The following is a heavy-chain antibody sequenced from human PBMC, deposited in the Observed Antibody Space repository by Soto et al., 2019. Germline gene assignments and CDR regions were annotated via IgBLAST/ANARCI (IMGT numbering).Heavy chain of an antibody. CDR1: GYTFTSYG. J-gene: IGHJ4*02. CDR3: ARDLRVGYCSGGSCPSKYYFDY. V-gene: IGHV1-18*01. D-gene: IGHD2-15*01. CDR2: ISAYNGNT. Sequence: ASVKVSCKASGYTFTSYGISWVRQAPGQGLEWMGWISAYNGNTNYAQKLQGRVTMTTDTSTSTAYMELRSLRSDDTAVYYCARDLRVGYCSGGSCPSKYYFDYWGQGTLVPVSS.